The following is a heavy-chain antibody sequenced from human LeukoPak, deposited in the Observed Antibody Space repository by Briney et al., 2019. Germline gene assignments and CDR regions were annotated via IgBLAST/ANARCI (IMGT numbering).Heavy chain of an antibody. Sequence: GGSLRLSCAASGFTFSTFAMSWVRQAPGKGLEWVSMISGSGGGTYYADSVKGRFTISRDNSKNTLYLQMNSLRAEDTAIYFCAKNKGAGSYYGYSFDYWGQGTLVTVSS. D-gene: IGHD1-26*01. V-gene: IGHV3-23*01. J-gene: IGHJ4*02. CDR1: GFTFSTFA. CDR2: ISGSGGGT. CDR3: AKNKGAGSYYGYSFDY.